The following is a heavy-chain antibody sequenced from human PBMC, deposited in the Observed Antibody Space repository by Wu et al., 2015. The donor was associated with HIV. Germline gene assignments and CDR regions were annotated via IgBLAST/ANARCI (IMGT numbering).Heavy chain of an antibody. CDR1: GGTFSSYT. V-gene: IGHV1-2*02. CDR3: ARNRDTAIINFFDH. Sequence: QVQLVQSGAEVKKPGSSVKVSCKASGGTFSSYTISWVRQAPGQGLEWMGRLTPNTGATDFAQKFQGRVTVTRDTSLSTAYMEVRGLRPDDTAVYYCARNRDTAIINFFDHWGQGTLVTVSS. CDR2: LTPNTGAT. D-gene: IGHD5-18*01. J-gene: IGHJ4*02.